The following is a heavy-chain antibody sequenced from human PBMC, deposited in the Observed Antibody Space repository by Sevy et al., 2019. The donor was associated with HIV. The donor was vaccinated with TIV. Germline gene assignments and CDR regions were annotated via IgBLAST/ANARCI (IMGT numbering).Heavy chain of an antibody. CDR2: IKQDGSEK. J-gene: IGHJ6*02. CDR1: GFTFSSYW. V-gene: IGHV3-7*01. D-gene: IGHD2-2*01. Sequence: GGSLRLSCAASGFTFSSYWMSWVRQAPGKGLEWVANIKQDGSEKYYVDSVKGRFTISRDNAKNSLYLQMNSLRAEDTAVDYCARVRGSSTSCFIYYYYYGMDVWGQGTTVTVSS. CDR3: ARVRGSSTSCFIYYYYYGMDV.